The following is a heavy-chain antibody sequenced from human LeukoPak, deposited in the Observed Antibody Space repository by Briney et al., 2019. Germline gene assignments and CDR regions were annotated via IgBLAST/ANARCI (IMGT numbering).Heavy chain of an antibody. J-gene: IGHJ4*02. CDR2: IYYNGDT. Sequence: SETLSLTCSVSGGSITGYSWSWIRQTPGKGLEWIGYIYYNGDTHYNPSLNSRLSMSVDTPNKQFSLNLRSVTAADTAVYYCARLSGYDWESFYDYWGQGTLVTVSS. V-gene: IGHV4-59*01. CDR3: ARLSGYDWESFYDY. CDR1: GGSITGYS. D-gene: IGHD5-12*01.